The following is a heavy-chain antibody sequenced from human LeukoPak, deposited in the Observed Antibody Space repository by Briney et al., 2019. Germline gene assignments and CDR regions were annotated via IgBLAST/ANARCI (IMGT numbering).Heavy chain of an antibody. CDR3: SSLADY. Sequence: PGGSLRLSCAASGFTFDSYAMSWVRQAPGKGLEWVSVISGSGGSTYYADSVKGRFTISRDDSKNTAYMQMNSLKTEEAAVYYCSSLADYWGQGTLVTVSS. CDR2: ISGSGGST. CDR1: GFTFDSYA. V-gene: IGHV3-23*01. J-gene: IGHJ4*02. D-gene: IGHD3-3*02.